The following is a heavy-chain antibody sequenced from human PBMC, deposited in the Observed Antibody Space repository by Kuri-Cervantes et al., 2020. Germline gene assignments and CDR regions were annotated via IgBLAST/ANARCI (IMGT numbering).Heavy chain of an antibody. CDR2: IHYTGTT. Sequence: SETLSLTCTVSGGSINNYYWSWIRQTPGKGLEWIGYIHYTGTTNYNPSLKSRVTISIDTSKKRFSLKLTSVTAADTAVYYCARDSGYDWDYFDYWGQGTLVTVSS. D-gene: IGHD5-12*01. V-gene: IGHV4-59*01. J-gene: IGHJ4*02. CDR1: GGSINNYY. CDR3: ARDSGYDWDYFDY.